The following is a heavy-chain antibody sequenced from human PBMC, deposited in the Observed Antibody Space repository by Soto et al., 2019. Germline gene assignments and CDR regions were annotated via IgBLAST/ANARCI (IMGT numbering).Heavy chain of an antibody. J-gene: IGHJ6*02. Sequence: SQTLSLTCAISGDSVSSNSAAWNWIRQSPSRGLEWLGRTYSRSKWYNDYAVSVKSRITINPDTSKNQFSLQLNSVTPEDTAVYYCATSIAASGPYYYYGMDVWGQGTTVTVSS. CDR1: GDSVSSNSAA. CDR3: ATSIAASGPYYYYGMDV. D-gene: IGHD6-6*01. CDR2: TYSRSKWYN. V-gene: IGHV6-1*01.